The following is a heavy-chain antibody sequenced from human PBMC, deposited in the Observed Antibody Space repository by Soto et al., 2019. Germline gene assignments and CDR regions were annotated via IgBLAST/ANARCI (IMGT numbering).Heavy chain of an antibody. CDR2: IYYSGST. V-gene: IGHV4-59*01. J-gene: IGHJ6*02. CDR3: ARDQLRGYSYGYGMDV. CDR1: GGYISSYY. D-gene: IGHD5-18*01. Sequence: SEPPSVPCTVWGGYISSYYWRRIWEPTGKGLEWMGYIYYSGSTNYNPSLKSRVTISVDTSKNQFSLKLSSVTAADTAVYYCARDQLRGYSYGYGMDVWGQGTTVTVSS.